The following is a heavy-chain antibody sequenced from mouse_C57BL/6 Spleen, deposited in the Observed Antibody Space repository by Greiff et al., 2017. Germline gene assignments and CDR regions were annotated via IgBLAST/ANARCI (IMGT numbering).Heavy chain of an antibody. J-gene: IGHJ3*01. D-gene: IGHD1-1*01. V-gene: IGHV1-55*01. Sequence: QVQLQQPGAELVKPGASVKMSCKASGYTFTSYWITWVKQRPGQGLEWIGDIYPGSGSTNYNAKFKSKATLTVDTSSSTAYMQLSSLTSEDSAVYCCARNYGSSYPSWFAYWGQGTLVTVSA. CDR2: IYPGSGST. CDR1: GYTFTSYW. CDR3: ARNYGSSYPSWFAY.